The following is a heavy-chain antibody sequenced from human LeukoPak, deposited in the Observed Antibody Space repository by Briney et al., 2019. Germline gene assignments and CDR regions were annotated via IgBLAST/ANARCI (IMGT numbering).Heavy chain of an antibody. V-gene: IGHV4-34*01. CDR2: INHSGST. CDR3: ARWGAYGDDAFDI. J-gene: IGHJ3*02. Sequence: SETLSLTCAVYGGSFSGYYWSWIRQPPGKGLEWIGEINHSGSTNYNPSLKSRVTISVDTSKNQFSLKLSSVTAADTAVYYCARWGAYGDDAFDIWGQGTMVTVSS. D-gene: IGHD4-17*01. CDR1: GGSFSGYY.